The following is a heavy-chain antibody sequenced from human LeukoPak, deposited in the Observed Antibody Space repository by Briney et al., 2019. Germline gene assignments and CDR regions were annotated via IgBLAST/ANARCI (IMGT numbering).Heavy chain of an antibody. J-gene: IGHJ4*02. V-gene: IGHV4-31*03. Sequence: SETLSLTCTVSGGSISSGSYYWSWIRQHPGKGLEWIGYIYYSGSTYYNPSLKSRVTISVDTSKNQFSLKLSSVTAADTAVYYCASGGYYGSGSFSVWGQGTLVTVSS. CDR3: ASGGYYGSGSFSV. CDR2: IYYSGST. CDR1: GGSISSGSYY. D-gene: IGHD3-10*01.